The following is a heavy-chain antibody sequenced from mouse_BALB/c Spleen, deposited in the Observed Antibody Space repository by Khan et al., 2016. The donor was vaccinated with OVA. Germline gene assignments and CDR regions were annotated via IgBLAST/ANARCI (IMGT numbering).Heavy chain of an antibody. J-gene: IGHJ2*01. CDR1: GYTFTTYW. Sequence: VQLQESGAELAKPGASVKISCKASGYTFTTYWMHWVKQRPGKGLEWIGYINPTSGYTDYKQTFKGQVTLTADKSYSTPYLQLSSLTSDDAADDYCARDRIDYGGQGTTLTVSS. V-gene: IGHV1-7*01. CDR3: ARDRIDY. CDR2: INPTSGYT.